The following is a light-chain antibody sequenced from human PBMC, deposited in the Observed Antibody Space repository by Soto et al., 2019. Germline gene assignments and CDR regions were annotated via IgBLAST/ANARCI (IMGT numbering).Light chain of an antibody. J-gene: IGLJ1*01. Sequence: QSLLTQPPSASGSPGQSVTISCTGTSSDVGGYNYVSWYQQHPGKAPKLMIYEVSKRPSGVPDRFSGSKSGNTASLTVSGLQAEDEADYYCSSYAGSNKLYVFGTETKVTVL. CDR3: SSYAGSNKLYV. V-gene: IGLV2-8*01. CDR2: EVS. CDR1: SSDVGGYNY.